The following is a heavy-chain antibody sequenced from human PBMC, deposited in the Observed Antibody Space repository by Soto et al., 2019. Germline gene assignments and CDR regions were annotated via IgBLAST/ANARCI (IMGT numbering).Heavy chain of an antibody. V-gene: IGHV3-23*01. J-gene: IGHJ6*02. CDR2: ISGSGGRT. Sequence: EGSLRLSCAACGFTFSSYAMRWVRQARGKGLEWVSAISGSGGRTYYADSVKGRFIISRDNSKNTLYLQMNSLRAEDTAVYYCAQGEYSYGYGMDVWGQGTTVTVSS. CDR3: AQGEYSYGYGMDV. CDR1: GFTFSSYA. D-gene: IGHD5-18*01.